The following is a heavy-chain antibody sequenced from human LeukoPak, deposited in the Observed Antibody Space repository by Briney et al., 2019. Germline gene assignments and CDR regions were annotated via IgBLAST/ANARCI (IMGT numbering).Heavy chain of an antibody. Sequence: GGSLRLSCAASGFAFSSYEMNWVRQAPGKGLEWVSYISSSGSTIYYADSVKGRFTISRDNAKNSLYLQMNSLRAEDTGLYYCASTGSRGDGLDIWGQGTMVTVSS. J-gene: IGHJ3*02. CDR1: GFAFSSYE. D-gene: IGHD1-14*01. CDR2: ISSSGSTI. CDR3: ASTGSRGDGLDI. V-gene: IGHV3-48*03.